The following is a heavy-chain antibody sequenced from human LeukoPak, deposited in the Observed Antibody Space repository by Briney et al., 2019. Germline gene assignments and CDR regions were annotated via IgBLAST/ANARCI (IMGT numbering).Heavy chain of an antibody. CDR1: GFTFSSYS. CDR2: ISSSSGTI. V-gene: IGHV3-48*01. CDR3: ARPEHIVVVTVPH. D-gene: IGHD2-21*02. J-gene: IGHJ4*02. Sequence: GGSLRLSCAASGFTFSSYSMNWVRQAPGKGLEWVSYISSSSGTIYYADSVKGRFTISRDNAKNSLYLQMNSLRAEDTAVYYCARPEHIVVVTVPHWGQGTLVTVSS.